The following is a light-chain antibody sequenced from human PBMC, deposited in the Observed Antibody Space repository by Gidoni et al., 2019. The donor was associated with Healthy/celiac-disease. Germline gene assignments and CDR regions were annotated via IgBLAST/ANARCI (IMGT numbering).Light chain of an antibody. J-gene: IGKJ2*04. Sequence: EIVLTQSPGTLSLSPGERATLSCRAGQSVSSSYLAWYQQKPGQAPRLLIYGASSRATGIPDRCSGSGSGTDFTLTISRLEPEDFAVYYCQQYGSSPLCSFGQGTKLEIK. CDR1: QSVSSSY. V-gene: IGKV3-20*01. CDR2: GAS. CDR3: QQYGSSPLCS.